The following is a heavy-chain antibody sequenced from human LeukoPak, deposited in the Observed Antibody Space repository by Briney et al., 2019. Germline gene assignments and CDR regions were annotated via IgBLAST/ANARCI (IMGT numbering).Heavy chain of an antibody. CDR3: ARSSRRQPLLVDY. D-gene: IGHD6-13*01. Sequence: PGGSLRLSCAASGFTFSSYAMHWVRQAPGKGLEWVAVISYDGSNKYYADSVKGRFTISRDNSKNTLYLQMNSLRAEDTAVYYCARSSRRQPLLVDYWGQGTLVTVSS. V-gene: IGHV3-30*04. CDR1: GFTFSSYA. J-gene: IGHJ4*02. CDR2: ISYDGSNK.